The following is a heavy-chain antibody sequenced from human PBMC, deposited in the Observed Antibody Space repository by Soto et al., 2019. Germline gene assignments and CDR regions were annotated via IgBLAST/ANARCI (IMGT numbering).Heavy chain of an antibody. D-gene: IGHD3-3*01. CDR2: IYYSGST. CDR3: ASCITIFGVVDYGMDV. CDR1: GGSISSSSYY. J-gene: IGHJ6*02. V-gene: IGHV4-39*01. Sequence: PSETLSLTCTVSGGSISSSSYYWGWIRRPPGKGLEWIGSIYYSGSTYYNPSLKSRVTISVDTSKNQFSLKLSSVTAADTAVYYCASCITIFGVVDYGMDVWGQGTTVTVSS.